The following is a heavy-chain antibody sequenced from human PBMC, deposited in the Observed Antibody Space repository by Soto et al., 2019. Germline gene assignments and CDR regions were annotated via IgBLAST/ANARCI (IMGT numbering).Heavy chain of an antibody. J-gene: IGHJ6*02. Sequence: QVQLVESGGGVVQPGRSLRLSCAASGFTLSKFVMHWVRQAPGKGLDWLAVTSNVGINTYYAASVKGRFTISRDNSMNMVYLQMNSLRDEDTALYYCARGNLDVWGQGTTVIVSS. D-gene: IGHD1-1*01. CDR2: TSNVGINT. V-gene: IGHV3-30*01. CDR1: GFTLSKFV. CDR3: ARGNLDV.